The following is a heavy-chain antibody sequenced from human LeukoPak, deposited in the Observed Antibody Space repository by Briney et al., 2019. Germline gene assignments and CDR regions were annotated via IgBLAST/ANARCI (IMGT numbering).Heavy chain of an antibody. CDR2: ISSSGGST. Sequence: GGSLRLSCAASGFTFSTYAMSWVRQAPGKALEWVSGISSSGGSTYYADSVKGRFTISRDNSKNTPYLQMNSLRAEDTAVYYCAKEGSTPSWYDYYYYMDVWGKGTTVTVSS. CDR3: AKEGSTPSWYDYYYYMDV. V-gene: IGHV3-23*01. J-gene: IGHJ6*03. CDR1: GFTFSTYA. D-gene: IGHD2-2*01.